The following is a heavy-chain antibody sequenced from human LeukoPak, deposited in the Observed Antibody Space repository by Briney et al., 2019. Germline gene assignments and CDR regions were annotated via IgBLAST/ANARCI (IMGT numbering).Heavy chain of an antibody. D-gene: IGHD2-2*01. CDR2: ITGSTGST. CDR1: GFTFSSYA. V-gene: IGHV3-23*01. J-gene: IGHJ4*02. Sequence: GGSLRLSCAASGFTFSSYAMSWVRQAPGRGLEWVSSITGSTGSTSYADSVKGRFTISRDNSKNMLSPQVNSLRVDDTAVYYCAKGAITSSTTCYFDSWGQGTLVTVSP. CDR3: AKGAITSSTTCYFDS.